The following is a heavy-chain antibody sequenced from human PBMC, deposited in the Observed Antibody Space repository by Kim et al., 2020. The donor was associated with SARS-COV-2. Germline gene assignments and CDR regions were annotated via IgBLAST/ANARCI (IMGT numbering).Heavy chain of an antibody. CDR3: ATLLRYFDWLAY. Sequence: YYADSVKGRFTICRGNSKHTLYLQMNSLMAEDKAVYYCATLLRYFDWLAYWGQGTLVTVSS. D-gene: IGHD3-9*01. J-gene: IGHJ4*02. V-gene: IGHV3-23*01.